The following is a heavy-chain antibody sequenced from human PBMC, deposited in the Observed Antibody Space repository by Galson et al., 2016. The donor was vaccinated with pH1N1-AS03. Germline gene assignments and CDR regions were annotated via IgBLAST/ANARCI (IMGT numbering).Heavy chain of an antibody. CDR2: ISTYNGNT. CDR3: ARDYSTSSQYYYYYYMDV. J-gene: IGHJ6*03. D-gene: IGHD6-6*01. V-gene: IGHV1-18*01. Sequence: SVKVSCKASDCTFTNYGISWVRQAPGQGLEWMGWISTYNGNTNYAQKFQGRVTMTTDTSTSTAYMELRSLRSDDTAVYYCARDYSTSSQYYYYYYMDVWGKGTTVTVFS. CDR1: DCTFTNYG.